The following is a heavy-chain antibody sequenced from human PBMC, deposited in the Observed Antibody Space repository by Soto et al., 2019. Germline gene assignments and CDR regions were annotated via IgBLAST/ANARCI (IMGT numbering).Heavy chain of an antibody. Sequence: EVQLVESGGGLVKPGGSLRLSCAASGFTFSSAWMSWVRQAPGKGLGWGGRIKSKTDGGTTDYAAPVKGRFTISRDDSKNTLYLQLNSLKTADTAVYYCTTDEVWCTNGFCRYYYYGMDVWGQGTTVTVSS. CDR1: GFTFSSAW. D-gene: IGHD2-8*01. J-gene: IGHJ6*02. CDR2: IKSKTDGGTT. V-gene: IGHV3-15*01. CDR3: TTDEVWCTNGFCRYYYYGMDV.